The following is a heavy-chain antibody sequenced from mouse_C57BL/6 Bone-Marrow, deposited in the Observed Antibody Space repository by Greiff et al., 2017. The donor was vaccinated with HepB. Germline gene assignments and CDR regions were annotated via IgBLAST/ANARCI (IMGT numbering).Heavy chain of an antibody. J-gene: IGHJ2*01. V-gene: IGHV5-6*01. CDR1: GFTFSSYG. CDR2: ISSGGSYT. D-gene: IGHD2-1*01. Sequence: EVQRVESGGDLVKPGGSLKLSCAASGFTFSSYGMSWVRQTPDKRLEWVATISSGGSYTYYPDSVKGRFTISRDNAKNTLYLQMSSLKSEDTAMYYCARPLYGNYLYYFDYWGQGTTLTVSS. CDR3: ARPLYGNYLYYFDY.